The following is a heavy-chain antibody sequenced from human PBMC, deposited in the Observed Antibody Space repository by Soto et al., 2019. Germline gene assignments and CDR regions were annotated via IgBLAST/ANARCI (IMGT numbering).Heavy chain of an antibody. CDR3: ARLHSHGTYGMDV. J-gene: IGHJ6*02. V-gene: IGHV1-3*01. Sequence: GASVKVSCKASGYSFSTHSIHWVRQAPGQGLEWMGWINGGNGNTKYSQKFRDRVTITRDASASTGYMELSSLRSEDTAVYYCARLHSHGTYGMDVWGQGTTVTAP. CDR2: INGGNGNT. D-gene: IGHD5-18*01. CDR1: GYSFSTHS.